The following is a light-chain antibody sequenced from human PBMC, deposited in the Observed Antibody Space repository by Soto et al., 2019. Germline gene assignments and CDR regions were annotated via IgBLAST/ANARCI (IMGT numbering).Light chain of an antibody. J-gene: IGLJ1*01. CDR2: DVT. CDR1: SSDVGAYDY. CDR3: SSYTSGSTPYV. V-gene: IGLV2-14*03. Sequence: QSALTQPASVSGSPGQSITISCTGTSSDVGAYDYVSWYQQYPGKAPKLMIYDVTDRPSGVSDRFFGSKSGNTASLTISGLQAEDEADYYCSSYTSGSTPYVFGTGIKLTVL.